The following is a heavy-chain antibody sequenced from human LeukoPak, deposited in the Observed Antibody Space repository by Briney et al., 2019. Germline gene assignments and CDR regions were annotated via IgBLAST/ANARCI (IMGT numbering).Heavy chain of an antibody. V-gene: IGHV4-39*07. CDR1: GGSISSTSYY. D-gene: IGHD6-19*01. Sequence: PSETLSLTCTVSGGSISSTSYYWGWIRQPPGKGLEWIGNIYYSGSTYYNPSLKSRVTISVDTSKNQFSLKLSSVTAADTAAYYCARESPYSSGSYRDNYYYTDVWGKGTTVTVSS. CDR3: ARESPYSSGSYRDNYYYTDV. CDR2: IYYSGST. J-gene: IGHJ6*03.